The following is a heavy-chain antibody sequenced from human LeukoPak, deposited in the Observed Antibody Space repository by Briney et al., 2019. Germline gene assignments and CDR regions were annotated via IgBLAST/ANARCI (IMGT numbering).Heavy chain of an antibody. D-gene: IGHD1-1*01. CDR3: ATGTSWYYFDY. J-gene: IGHJ4*02. V-gene: IGHV1-2*02. CDR1: GYTFTSYG. CDR2: INPNSGGT. Sequence: ASVKVSCKASGYTFTSYGISWVRQAPGQGLEWMGWINPNSGGTNYAQKFQGRVTMTRDTSISTAYMELSRLRSDDTAVYYCATGTSWYYFDYWGQGTLVTVSS.